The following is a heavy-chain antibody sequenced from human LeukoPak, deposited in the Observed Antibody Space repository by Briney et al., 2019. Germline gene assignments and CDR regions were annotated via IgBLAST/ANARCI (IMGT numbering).Heavy chain of an antibody. CDR2: IYRSGNT. D-gene: IGHD3-10*01. CDR1: GGSISSGTSS. J-gene: IGHJ3*02. Sequence: SETLSLTCAVSGGSISSGTSSWSWIRQPPGKGLEWIGYIYRSGNTYYNPSLNSRVTISVDRPKSQFSLKVTSVTAADTAVYYCARSLVTMVRGIVTDNAFDIWGQGTMVTVSS. CDR3: ARSLVTMVRGIVTDNAFDI. V-gene: IGHV4-30-2*01.